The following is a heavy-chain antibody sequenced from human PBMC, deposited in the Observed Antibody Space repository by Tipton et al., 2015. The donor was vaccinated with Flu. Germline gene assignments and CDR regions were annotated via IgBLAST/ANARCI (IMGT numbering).Heavy chain of an antibody. J-gene: IGHJ5*02. V-gene: IGHV4-59*04. CDR3: ARRDYSNYVSEPKNWFDP. CDR1: NGSLSSYY. D-gene: IGHD4-11*01. CDR2: IHRSGNT. Sequence: TLSLTCIVSNGSLSSYYWNWIRQSPGKGLEWIGNIHRSGNTYYNSSLKSRVTISLDKSKNQFSLRLVSMTATDTAVYYCARRDYSNYVSEPKNWFDPWGQGILVTVSS.